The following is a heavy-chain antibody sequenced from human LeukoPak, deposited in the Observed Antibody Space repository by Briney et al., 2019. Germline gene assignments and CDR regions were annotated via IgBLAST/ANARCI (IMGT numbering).Heavy chain of an antibody. Sequence: SETLSLTCTVSGASVSSGYYWSWIRQPPGKGLEWIAYIYHTGSTDSNPSLKSRVTISLDTSKNQFSLKLSSVTAADTAVYYCARRWVYDKRAFDAWGQGTMVTVSS. D-gene: IGHD3-16*01. V-gene: IGHV4-59*08. J-gene: IGHJ3*01. CDR3: ARRWVYDKRAFDA. CDR1: GASVSSGYY. CDR2: IYHTGST.